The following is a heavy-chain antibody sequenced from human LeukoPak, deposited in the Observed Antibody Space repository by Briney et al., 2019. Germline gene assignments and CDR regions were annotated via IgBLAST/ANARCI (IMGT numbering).Heavy chain of an antibody. CDR1: GFTFITSS. CDR2: IKQDGSEE. J-gene: IGHJ3*02. Sequence: PGGSLSLSCVVSGFTFITSSMTWVRDAPGGGLEWVANIKQDGSEEYYVHSVKGRFTISRDNAKNSLYLQMNNLRAEDTAVYYCARDPYDSSGSYYDAFDIWGQGTMVAVSS. CDR3: ARDPYDSSGSYYDAFDI. D-gene: IGHD3-22*01. V-gene: IGHV3-7*01.